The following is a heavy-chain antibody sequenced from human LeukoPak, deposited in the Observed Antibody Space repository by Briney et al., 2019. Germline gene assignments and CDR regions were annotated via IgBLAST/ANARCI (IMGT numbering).Heavy chain of an antibody. CDR1: GYTFTGYY. CDR2: INPNSGGT. Sequence: ASVKVSCKASGYTFTGYYMHWVRQAPGQGLEWMGWINPNSGGTNYAQKFQGRVTMTRDTSISTAYMELSRLRSDDTAVYYCAKGYYDSSGYTYGFDIWGQGTMVTVSS. V-gene: IGHV1-2*02. D-gene: IGHD3-22*01. CDR3: AKGYYDSSGYTYGFDI. J-gene: IGHJ3*02.